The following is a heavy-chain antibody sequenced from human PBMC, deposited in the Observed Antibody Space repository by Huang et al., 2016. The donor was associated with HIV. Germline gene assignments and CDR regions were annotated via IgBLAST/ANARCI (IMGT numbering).Heavy chain of an antibody. Sequence: EVQLVESGGGVVHPGGSLRLSCAASGFTFTNNYMTWVRQAPGKGLEWLANIKKDGSERYYVDSVKGRFTISRDNAKNSVYLQMNSLRADDTAIYYCARGKAMDVWGRGTTVTVSS. CDR2: IKKDGSER. J-gene: IGHJ6*02. CDR1: GFTFTNNY. V-gene: IGHV3-7*04. CDR3: ARGKAMDV.